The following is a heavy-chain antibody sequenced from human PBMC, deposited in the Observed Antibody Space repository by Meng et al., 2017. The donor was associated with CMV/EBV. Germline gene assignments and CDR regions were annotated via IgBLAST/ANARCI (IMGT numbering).Heavy chain of an antibody. V-gene: IGHV1-18*04. J-gene: IGHJ4*02. CDR3: ARDRTMVRGVTGY. D-gene: IGHD3-10*01. CDR2: ISAYNSNT. Sequence: QVYLVQSGAEVTQPGASVKVSCTASGYNLTSYGISWVRQDPGQGHEWMGWISAYNSNTNYAQKLQGRVTMSTDTSTSTAYMELRCLRSDDTAVYYCARDRTMVRGVTGYWGQGTLVTVSS. CDR1: GYNLTSYG.